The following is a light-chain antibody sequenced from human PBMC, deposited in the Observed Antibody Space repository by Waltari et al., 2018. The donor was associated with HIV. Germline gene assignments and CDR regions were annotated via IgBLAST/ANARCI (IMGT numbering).Light chain of an antibody. Sequence: EIQMTQSPSTLSASVGDSVTITCRASQSICSSLAWYQKKSGKAPKFLIDKASSLESGVPSRFSGSGSGTEFTLTISSLQPDDFATYYCQQYFGQGTRLEIK. CDR1: QSICSS. V-gene: IGKV1-5*03. J-gene: IGKJ5*01. CDR3: QQY. CDR2: KAS.